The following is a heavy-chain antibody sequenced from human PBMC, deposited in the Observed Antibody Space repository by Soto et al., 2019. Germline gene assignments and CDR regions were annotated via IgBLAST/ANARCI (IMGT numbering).Heavy chain of an antibody. CDR1: GVSIGSGDYY. V-gene: IGHV4-30-4*01. Sequence: QVHLQESGPGLVKSSQTLSLTCNVSGVSIGSGDYYWSWIRQPPGKGLEWVGYIYYTGSTSYSPSLEKRITTTFAMSKNQSFLKLGSVTAADAAVYYCVRGYYYDKRGFYSVDYWGQGTLVTVPS. CDR3: VRGYYYDKRGFYSVDY. J-gene: IGHJ4*02. D-gene: IGHD3-22*01. CDR2: IYYTGST.